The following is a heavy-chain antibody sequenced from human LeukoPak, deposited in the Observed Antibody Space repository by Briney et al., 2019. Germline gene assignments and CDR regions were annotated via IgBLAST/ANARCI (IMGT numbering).Heavy chain of an antibody. J-gene: IGHJ5*02. CDR3: AGGSSGSYFYNWFDP. CDR2: ISWNSGSI. CDR1: GFTFDDYA. D-gene: IGHD1-26*01. V-gene: IGHV3-9*01. Sequence: GGSLRLSCAASGFTFDDYAMHWVRQAPGKGLEWVSGISWNSGSIGYADSVKGRFTISRDNAKNSLYLQMNSLRAEDTAVYYCAGGSSGSYFYNWFDPWGQGTLVTVSS.